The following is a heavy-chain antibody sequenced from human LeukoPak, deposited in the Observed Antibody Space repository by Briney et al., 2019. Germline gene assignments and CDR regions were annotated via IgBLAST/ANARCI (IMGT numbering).Heavy chain of an antibody. Sequence: GGSLRLSCAASGFTVSSNYMNWVRQTPGKGLVWVSRINSDGSSTSYADSVKGRFTISRDNAKNTLYLQMNSLRAEDTAVYYCAREGAGRDGYNWVDYFDYWGQGTLVTVSS. D-gene: IGHD5-24*01. CDR3: AREGAGRDGYNWVDYFDY. J-gene: IGHJ4*02. CDR2: INSDGSST. V-gene: IGHV3-74*01. CDR1: GFTVSSNY.